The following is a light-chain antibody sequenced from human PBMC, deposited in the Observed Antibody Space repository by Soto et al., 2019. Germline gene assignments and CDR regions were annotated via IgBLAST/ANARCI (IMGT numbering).Light chain of an antibody. CDR1: SSDIGAYNY. CDR3: FSHRSRDSDV. J-gene: IGLJ1*01. Sequence: QSVLTQPASVSWSPGQSITISCTGTSSDIGAYNYVSWYQQYPGKAPKLMIYGITNRPSGVSNRFSGSRTGNTASLTISGLQAEDEADDYCFSHRSRDSDVFGSGTKVTV. V-gene: IGLV2-14*01. CDR2: GIT.